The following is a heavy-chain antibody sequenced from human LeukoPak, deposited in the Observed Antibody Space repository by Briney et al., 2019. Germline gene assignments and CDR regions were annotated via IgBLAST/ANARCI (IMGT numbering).Heavy chain of an antibody. V-gene: IGHV3-74*01. CDR3: ARGDYEYYYYYYMDV. Sequence: GGSLRLSCAASGFTFSSYWMHWVRQAPGKGLVWVSRINSVGSSTSYADSVKGRFTISRDNAKNTLYLQMNSLRAEDTAVYYCARGDYEYYYYYYMDVWGKGTTVTVSS. D-gene: IGHD4-17*01. J-gene: IGHJ6*03. CDR2: INSVGSST. CDR1: GFTFSSYW.